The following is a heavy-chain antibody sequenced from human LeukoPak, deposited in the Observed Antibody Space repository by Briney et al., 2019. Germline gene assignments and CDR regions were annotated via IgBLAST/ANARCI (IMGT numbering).Heavy chain of an antibody. CDR3: AKDQPGYCSSTSCRYWGIFDY. CDR2: IWYDGSNK. D-gene: IGHD2-2*01. CDR1: GLTFRNYG. Sequence: GGSLRLSCAASGLTFRNYGMHWVRRAPGKGLEWVAVIWYDGSNKYYADSVKGRFTISRDNSKNTLYLQMNSLRAEDTAVYYCAKDQPGYCSSTSCRYWGIFDYWGQGTLVTVSS. J-gene: IGHJ4*02. V-gene: IGHV3-33*06.